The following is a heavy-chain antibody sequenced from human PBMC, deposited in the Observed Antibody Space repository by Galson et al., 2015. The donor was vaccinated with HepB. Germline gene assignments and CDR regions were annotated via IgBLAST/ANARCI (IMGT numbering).Heavy chain of an antibody. J-gene: IGHJ6*02. CDR2: ISGSGGST. Sequence: SLRLSCAASGFTFSSYAMSWVRQAPGKGLEWVSAISGSGGSTYYADSVKGRFTISRDNSKNTLYLQMNSLRAEDTAVYYCAKVIGYGGLAYYYYGMDVWGQGTTVTVSS. CDR1: GFTFSSYA. D-gene: IGHD1-26*01. V-gene: IGHV3-23*01. CDR3: AKVIGYGGLAYYYYGMDV.